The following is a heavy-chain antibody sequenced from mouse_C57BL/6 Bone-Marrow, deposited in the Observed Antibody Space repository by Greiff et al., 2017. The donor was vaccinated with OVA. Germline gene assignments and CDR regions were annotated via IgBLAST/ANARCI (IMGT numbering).Heavy chain of an antibody. Sequence: EVKLMESGGGLVQPGGSLKLSCAASGFTFSDYYMYWVRQTPEKRLEWVAYISNGGGSTYYPDTVKGRFTISRDNAKNTLYLQMSRLKSEDTAMYYCARQCAMDYWGQGTSVTVSS. CDR1: GFTFSDYY. V-gene: IGHV5-12*01. J-gene: IGHJ4*01. CDR3: ARQCAMDY. CDR2: ISNGGGST.